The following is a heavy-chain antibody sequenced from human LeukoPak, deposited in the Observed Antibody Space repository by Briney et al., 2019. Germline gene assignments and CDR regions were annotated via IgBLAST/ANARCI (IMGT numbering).Heavy chain of an antibody. CDR3: ARGHPRRSSLSGGGKLDY. J-gene: IGHJ4*02. CDR1: GFTFSSYA. V-gene: IGHV3-30-3*01. CDR2: ISYDGSNK. D-gene: IGHD6-6*01. Sequence: PGRSLRLSCAASGFTFSSYAMHWVRQAPGKGLEWVTVISYDGSNKYYADSVKGRFTISRDNSKNTLYLQMNSLRAEDTAVYYCARGHPRRSSLSGGGKLDYWGQGTLVTVPS.